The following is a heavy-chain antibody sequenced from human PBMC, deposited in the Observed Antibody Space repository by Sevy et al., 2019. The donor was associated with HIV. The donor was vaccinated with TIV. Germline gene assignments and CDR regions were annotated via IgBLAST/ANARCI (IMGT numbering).Heavy chain of an antibody. J-gene: IGHJ4*02. CDR1: GGTFSSYA. V-gene: IGHV1-69*13. CDR2: IIPIFGTA. D-gene: IGHD6-13*01. CDR3: ARVGIAAADRYFDY. Sequence: ASVKVSCKASGGTFSSYAISWVRQAPGQGLEWMGGIIPIFGTANYAQKFQGRVTITADESTSTANMELSSLRSEDTAVYYCARVGIAAADRYFDYWGQGTLVTVSS.